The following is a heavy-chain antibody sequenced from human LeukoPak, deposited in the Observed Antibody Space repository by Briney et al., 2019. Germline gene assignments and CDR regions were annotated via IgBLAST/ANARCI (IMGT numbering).Heavy chain of an antibody. CDR1: GFTFRNYG. V-gene: IGHV3-33*01. CDR2: IWYDGSKR. J-gene: IGHJ4*02. Sequence: GGSLRLSCATSGFTFRNYGFHWVRQAPGKGLEWVALIWYDGSKRYYADSVKGRFTMSRDDSRNTLYLQMNSLRADDTAVYHCARGLGGFGLGKSYYDYWGQGTLATVSS. D-gene: IGHD3/OR15-3a*01. CDR3: ARGLGGFGLGKSYYDY.